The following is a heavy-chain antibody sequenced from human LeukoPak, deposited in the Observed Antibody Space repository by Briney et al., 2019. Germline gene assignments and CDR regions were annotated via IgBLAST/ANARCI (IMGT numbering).Heavy chain of an antibody. J-gene: IGHJ4*02. V-gene: IGHV3-7*01. CDR2: IKQDGSEK. Sequence: GGSLRLSCAASGFSFSSYWMTWVRQAPGKGLEWVANIKQDGSEKYYVDSAKGRFTISRDNAKNSLYLQISSLRAEDTAVYYCAREDYYDSCVFDYWGQGTLVTVSS. CDR3: AREDYYDSCVFDY. D-gene: IGHD3-22*01. CDR1: GFSFSSYW.